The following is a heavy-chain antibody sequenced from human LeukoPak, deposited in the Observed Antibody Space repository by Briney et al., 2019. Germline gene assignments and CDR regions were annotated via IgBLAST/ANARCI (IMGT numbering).Heavy chain of an antibody. V-gene: IGHV4-39*01. J-gene: IGHJ6*03. Sequence: SETLSLTCTVSGGSISSSSYYWGWIRQPPGKGLEWIGSIYYSGSTYYNPSLKSRVTISVDTSKNQFSLKLSSVTAADTAVYYCARHKFNRNSDYYMDVWGKGTTVTVSS. D-gene: IGHD1-14*01. CDR3: ARHKFNRNSDYYMDV. CDR1: GGSISSSSYY. CDR2: IYYSGST.